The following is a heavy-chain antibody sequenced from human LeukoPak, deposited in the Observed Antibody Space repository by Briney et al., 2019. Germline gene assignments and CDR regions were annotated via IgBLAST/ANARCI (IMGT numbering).Heavy chain of an antibody. CDR3: ARHSGLSMIVVVITPAFDI. D-gene: IGHD3-22*01. Sequence: SETLSLTCTVSGGSISSSSYYRGWIRQPPGKGLEWIGSIYYSGSTHYNPSLKSRVTISVDTSKNQFSLKLSSVTAADTAVYYCARHSGLSMIVVVITPAFDIWGQGTMVTVSS. V-gene: IGHV4-39*01. CDR2: IYYSGST. CDR1: GGSISSSSYY. J-gene: IGHJ3*02.